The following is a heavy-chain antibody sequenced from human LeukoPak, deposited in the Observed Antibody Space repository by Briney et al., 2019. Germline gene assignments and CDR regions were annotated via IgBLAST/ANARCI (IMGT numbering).Heavy chain of an antibody. V-gene: IGHV3-66*02. CDR1: GFTFSSYA. CDR3: ARTGKKMATIYDYHGMDV. D-gene: IGHD5-24*01. J-gene: IGHJ6*02. CDR2: IYSGGST. Sequence: GGSLRLSCAASGFTFSSYAMSWVRQAPGKGLEWVSVIYSGGSTYYTDSVKGRFTISRDNSKNTLYLQMNSLRAEDTAVYYCARTGKKMATIYDYHGMDVWGQGTTVTVSS.